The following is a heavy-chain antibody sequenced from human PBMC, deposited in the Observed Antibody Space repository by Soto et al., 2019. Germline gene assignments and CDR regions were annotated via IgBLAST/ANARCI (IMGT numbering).Heavy chain of an antibody. CDR3: ARATLITGDAFDI. J-gene: IGHJ3*02. CDR1: GYTFTGYY. D-gene: IGHD1-20*01. Sequence: ASVKVSCKASGYTFTGYYMHWVRQAPGQGLEWMGWINPNSGGTNYAQKFQGWVTMTRDTSISTAYMELSRLRSDDTTVYYCARATLITGDAFDIWGQGTMVTVSS. CDR2: INPNSGGT. V-gene: IGHV1-2*04.